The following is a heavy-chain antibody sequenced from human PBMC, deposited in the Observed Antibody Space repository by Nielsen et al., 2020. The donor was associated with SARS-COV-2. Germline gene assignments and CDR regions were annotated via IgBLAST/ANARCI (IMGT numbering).Heavy chain of an antibody. Sequence: GGSLRLSCAASGFTFSSYAMSWVRQAPGKGLEWVSAISGSGGSTYYADSVKGRFTISRDNSKNTLYLQMNSLRAEDTAVYYCARDPRGYCSGGSCYSGFDYWGQGTLVTVSS. D-gene: IGHD2-15*01. CDR2: ISGSGGST. CDR3: ARDPRGYCSGGSCYSGFDY. J-gene: IGHJ4*02. CDR1: GFTFSSYA. V-gene: IGHV3-23*01.